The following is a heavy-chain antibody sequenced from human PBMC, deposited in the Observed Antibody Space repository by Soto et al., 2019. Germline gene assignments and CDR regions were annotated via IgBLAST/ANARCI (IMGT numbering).Heavy chain of an antibody. Sequence: EVQLVESGGVLVQPGRSLRLSCAASGFTFDYYAMHWVRQAPGKGLEWVSGISWNCGSIGYADSVKGRFTLSRDNAKNSLYLQMNRLRAEDTALYYGAKDISSSSWYYFDYWGQGTLVTVSS. CDR3: AKDISSSSWYYFDY. D-gene: IGHD6-6*01. J-gene: IGHJ4*02. CDR2: ISWNCGSI. V-gene: IGHV3-9*01. CDR1: GFTFDYYA.